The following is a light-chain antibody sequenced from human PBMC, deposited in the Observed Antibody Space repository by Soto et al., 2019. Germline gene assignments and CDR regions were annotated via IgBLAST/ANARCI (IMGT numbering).Light chain of an antibody. Sequence: EIVLTQSPATLSLSPGERATLSCRASQSVSNCLAWYQQKPGQAPRLLIYDASTRFTGIPARFSGSGSGTDFPLTISSIEPEDFVVYSCQQCSNWPPITFGQGTRLEIK. J-gene: IGKJ5*01. V-gene: IGKV3-11*01. CDR3: QQCSNWPPIT. CDR2: DAS. CDR1: QSVSNC.